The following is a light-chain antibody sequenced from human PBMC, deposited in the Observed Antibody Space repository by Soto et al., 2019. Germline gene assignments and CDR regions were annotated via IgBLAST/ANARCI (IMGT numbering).Light chain of an antibody. CDR3: QQPYT. J-gene: IGKJ2*01. CDR1: QSVSSY. Sequence: EIVLTQSPATLSLSPGEIATLSCRASQSVSSYLAWYQQKPGQAPKLLIYDASNRATGIPAMFSVSGSGTDFPLTISSLEPEDFAVYYCQQPYTFGQGTTLEIK. V-gene: IGKV3-11*01. CDR2: DAS.